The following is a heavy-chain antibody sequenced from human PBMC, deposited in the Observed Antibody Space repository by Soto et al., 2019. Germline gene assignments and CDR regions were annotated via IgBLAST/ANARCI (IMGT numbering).Heavy chain of an antibody. CDR1: GFTFSTYA. D-gene: IGHD3-3*01. J-gene: IGHJ6*02. V-gene: IGHV3-23*01. CDR3: AKEDVWSGSPYYYGMDV. Sequence: GALRLSCAASGFTFSTYAMSWVRQAPGKGLEWVSAISGSGGSTYYADSVKGRFTISRDNSKNTLYLQMNSLRAEDTAVYYCAKEDVWSGSPYYYGMDVWGQGTTVTVSS. CDR2: ISGSGGST.